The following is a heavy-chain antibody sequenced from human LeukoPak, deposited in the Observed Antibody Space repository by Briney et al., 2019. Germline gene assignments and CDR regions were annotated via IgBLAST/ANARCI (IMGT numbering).Heavy chain of an antibody. CDR1: GFLSHDYA. V-gene: IGHV3-43*02. CDR3: DAAPLDCYDRRGHFDY. CDR2: ISGDGFNT. D-gene: IGHD3-22*01. J-gene: IGHJ4*02. Sequence: GGTLTLSCAASGFLSHDYARLWVRQAPGKGLEWVSHISGDGFNTYYADSVEGRFTISRDHSKNSLFLQMNSLTTEDTALYYCDAAPLDCYDRRGHFDYWGQGALVIVSS.